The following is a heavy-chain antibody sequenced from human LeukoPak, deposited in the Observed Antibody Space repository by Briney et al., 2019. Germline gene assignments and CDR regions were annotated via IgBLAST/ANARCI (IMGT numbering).Heavy chain of an antibody. CDR3: ATSPTYYFDY. CDR2: IYPGDSDT. V-gene: IGHV5-51*01. J-gene: IGHJ4*02. Sequence: GESLKISCKGSGYSFTTYWIGWVRQMPGKGLEWMGIIYPGDSDTRYSPSFQGQVTISTDKSISTAYLQWSSLKASDTAIYYCATSPTYYFDYWGQGTLVTVSS. D-gene: IGHD3-16*01. CDR1: GYSFTTYW.